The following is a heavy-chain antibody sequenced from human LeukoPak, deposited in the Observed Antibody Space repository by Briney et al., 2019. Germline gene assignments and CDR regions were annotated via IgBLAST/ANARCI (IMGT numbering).Heavy chain of an antibody. CDR2: IYHSGST. CDR3: ASAPITIFGVAAFDI. V-gene: IGHV4-4*02. CDR1: GGSISSSNW. Sequence: PSETLSLTYAVSGGSISSSNWWSWVRQPPGKGLEWIGEIYHSGSTNYNPSLKSRVTISVDKSKNQFSLKLSSVTAADTAVYYCASAPITIFGVAAFDIWGQGTMVTVSS. D-gene: IGHD3-3*01. J-gene: IGHJ3*02.